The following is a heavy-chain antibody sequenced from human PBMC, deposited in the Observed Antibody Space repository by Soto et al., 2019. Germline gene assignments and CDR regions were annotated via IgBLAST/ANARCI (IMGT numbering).Heavy chain of an antibody. CDR2: IDCDDDM. CDR1: EFSLSTSGLR. CDR3: APAYYFGPSGYYGHLFDN. D-gene: IGHD3-22*01. J-gene: IGHJ4*02. V-gene: IGHV2-70*04. Sequence: SAPTLVNPKQSRTLTCAFSEFSLSTSGLRVVWLRQPPGKALEWLARIDCDDDMFYSTALQTRLSISKETSRNQVVLTLTNVDPVDTATNYCAPAYYFGPSGYYGHLFDNWGQ.